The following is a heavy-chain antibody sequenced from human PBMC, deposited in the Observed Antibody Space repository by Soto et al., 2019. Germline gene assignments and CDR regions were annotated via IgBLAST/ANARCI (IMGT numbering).Heavy chain of an antibody. Sequence: ASVKVSCKASGYTFTSYDINWVRQATGQGLEWMGWMNPNSGNTGYAQKFQGRVTMTRNTSISTAYMELSSLRSEDTAVYYCARVGYPGGIVVVPAAMWSDYWGQGTLVTVSS. D-gene: IGHD2-2*01. CDR1: GYTFTSYD. J-gene: IGHJ4*02. CDR3: ARVGYPGGIVVVPAAMWSDY. CDR2: MNPNSGNT. V-gene: IGHV1-8*01.